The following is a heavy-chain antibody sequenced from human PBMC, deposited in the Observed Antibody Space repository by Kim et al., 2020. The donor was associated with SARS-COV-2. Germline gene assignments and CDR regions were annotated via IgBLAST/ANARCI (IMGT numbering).Heavy chain of an antibody. V-gene: IGHV3-23*01. CDR3: AKDGGYDILTAYDPYFDY. Sequence: GGSLRLSCAASGFTFSSYAMSWVRQAPGKGLEWVSAISGSGGSTYYADSVKGRFTISRDNCKNTLYLQMNSLRAEDTAVYYCAKDGGYDILTAYDPYFDYWGQGTLVTVSS. CDR2: ISGSGGST. CDR1: GFTFSSYA. J-gene: IGHJ4*02. D-gene: IGHD3-9*01.